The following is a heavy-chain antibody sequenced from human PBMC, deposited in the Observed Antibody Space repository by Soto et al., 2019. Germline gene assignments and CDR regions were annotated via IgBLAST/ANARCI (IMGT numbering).Heavy chain of an antibody. D-gene: IGHD6-13*01. J-gene: IGHJ5*02. CDR3: ARGRGAAAAGTYNWFDP. Sequence: GASVKVSCKASGGTFSSYAISWVRQAPGQGLEWMGGIIPIFGTANYAQKFQGRVTITADESTSTAYMELSSLRSEDTAVYYCARGRGAAAAGTYNWFDPWGQGTLVTV. CDR1: GGTFSSYA. CDR2: IIPIFGTA. V-gene: IGHV1-69*13.